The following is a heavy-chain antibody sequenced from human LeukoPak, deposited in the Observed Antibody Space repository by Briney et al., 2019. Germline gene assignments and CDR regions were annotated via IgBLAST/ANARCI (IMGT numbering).Heavy chain of an antibody. CDR2: IYYSGST. Sequence: PSETLSLTCTVSGGSISSSSYYWGWIRQPPGKGLEWIGSIYYSGSTYYNPSLKSRVTISVDTSKNQFSLKLTSVTAADTAVYFCAREVRGGSTYLNYWGQGTLVTVSS. J-gene: IGHJ4*02. D-gene: IGHD6-25*01. CDR3: AREVRGGSTYLNY. V-gene: IGHV4-39*07. CDR1: GGSISSSSYY.